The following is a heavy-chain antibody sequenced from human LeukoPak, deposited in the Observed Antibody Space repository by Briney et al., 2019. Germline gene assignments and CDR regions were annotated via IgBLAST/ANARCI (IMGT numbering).Heavy chain of an antibody. V-gene: IGHV1-3*01. CDR3: ARGYYDLLTGHVVTYYFDY. CDR1: GYIFTNYA. D-gene: IGHD3-9*01. CDR2: INAGNGKA. Sequence: GASVKVSCKASGYIFTNYAIHWVRQAPGQRLEWMGWINAGNGKANYSQKFRGRVTLTRDTSASTAYMELSSLRSADTAVYHCARGYYDLLTGHVVTYYFDYWGQGTLVTVSS. J-gene: IGHJ4*02.